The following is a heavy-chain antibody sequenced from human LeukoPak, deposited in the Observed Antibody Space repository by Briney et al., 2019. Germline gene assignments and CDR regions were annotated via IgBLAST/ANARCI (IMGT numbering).Heavy chain of an antibody. CDR2: IIPIFGTA. D-gene: IGHD6-6*01. Sequence: SVKVSCKASGGTFSSYAISWVRQAPGQGLEWMGGIIPIFGTANYAQKFQGRVTITADESTSTAYMELSSLRSEDTAVYYCARGGLEYSSSSSLGGMDVWGKGTTVTVSS. V-gene: IGHV1-69*13. J-gene: IGHJ6*03. CDR3: ARGGLEYSSSSSLGGMDV. CDR1: GGTFSSYA.